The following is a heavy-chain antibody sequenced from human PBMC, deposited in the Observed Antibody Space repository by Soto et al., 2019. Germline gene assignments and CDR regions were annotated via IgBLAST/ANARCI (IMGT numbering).Heavy chain of an antibody. CDR1: GGSMNSYY. CDR3: ARDRGGYYSDY. V-gene: IGHV4-59*01. Sequence: SETLSLTCTVSGGSMNSYYWTWIRQPPGKGLGGSGYIYYSGGTNYNPSLKSRVAISVDTSKSQFSRKLTSVTAADTAVYYCARDRGGYYSDYWGQGTLVTVSS. CDR2: IYYSGGT. D-gene: IGHD3-22*01. J-gene: IGHJ4*02.